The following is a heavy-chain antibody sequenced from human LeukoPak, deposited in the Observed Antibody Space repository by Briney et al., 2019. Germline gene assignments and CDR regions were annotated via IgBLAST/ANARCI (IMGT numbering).Heavy chain of an antibody. J-gene: IGHJ4*02. CDR3: AGEYYYDPSGYFYVDY. CDR2: IYHSGST. D-gene: IGHD3-22*01. CDR1: GGSVTSADYY. V-gene: IGHV4-30-4*01. Sequence: PSETLSLTCSVSGGSVTSADYYWTWIRQSPVKGLEWIGYIYHSGSTYYNPSLKSRVTISIDTSKNQFSLKLSSVTAADTAVYYCAGEYYYDPSGYFYVDYWGQGTLVTVSS.